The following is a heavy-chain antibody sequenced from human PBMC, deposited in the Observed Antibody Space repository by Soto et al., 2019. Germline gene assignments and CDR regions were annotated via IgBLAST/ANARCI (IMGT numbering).Heavy chain of an antibody. D-gene: IGHD5-18*01. V-gene: IGHV4-31*03. CDR1: GGSLSSGCYY. J-gene: IGHJ4*02. CDR3: ARAGYSYETGYYFDS. CDR2: IYYSGST. Sequence: SETLSLTCTVSGGSLSSGCYYWSWISQHPGKGLEWIGYIYYSGSTYYNPSLKSRVTISVDTSKNQFSLKLSSVTAADTAVYYCARAGYSYETGYYFDSWGQGTLVTVSS.